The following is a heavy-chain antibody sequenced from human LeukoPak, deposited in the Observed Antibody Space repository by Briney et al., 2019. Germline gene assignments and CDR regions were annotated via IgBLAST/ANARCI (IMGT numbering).Heavy chain of an antibody. V-gene: IGHV5-51*01. J-gene: IGHJ4*02. Sequence: GESLKISCKGSGYSFTSYWIGWVRQMPGKGLEWMGIIYPGDSDTRYSPSFRGQVTISADKSISTAYLQWSSLKASDTAMYYCARTPRDDILTGYYYGVDYWGQGTLVTVSS. CDR1: GYSFTSYW. CDR2: IYPGDSDT. CDR3: ARTPRDDILTGYYYGVDY. D-gene: IGHD3-9*01.